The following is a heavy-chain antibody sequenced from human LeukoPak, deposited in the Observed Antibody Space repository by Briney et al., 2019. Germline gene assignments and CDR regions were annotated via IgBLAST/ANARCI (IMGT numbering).Heavy chain of an antibody. J-gene: IGHJ3*02. D-gene: IGHD3-22*01. CDR3: ARVRYYDSSGYPPRGDRYAFDI. V-gene: IGHV4-31*03. CDR2: VYYSGST. Sequence: SETLSLTCTVSGGSISSGGYYWGWLRPHPGLGLEWCRYVYYSGSTYYNPSIKSRVTISVDTSKNQFSLKLSSVTAADKAVYYCARVRYYDSSGYPPRGDRYAFDIWGQGTMVTVSS. CDR1: GGSISSGGYY.